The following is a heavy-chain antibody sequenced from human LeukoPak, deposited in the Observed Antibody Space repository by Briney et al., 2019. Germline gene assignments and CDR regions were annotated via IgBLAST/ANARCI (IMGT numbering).Heavy chain of an antibody. Sequence: SQTLSLTCAISGDSVSSQSAAWNWIRQSPSRGLEWVGRTYYRSKWSNDYAASVKGRITVNPDTSKNQFSLQLSSVTPEDTAVYYCARSRAATFDYWGQGTLVTVSS. CDR2: TYYRSKWSN. V-gene: IGHV6-1*01. D-gene: IGHD2-15*01. J-gene: IGHJ4*02. CDR1: GDSVSSQSAA. CDR3: ARSRAATFDY.